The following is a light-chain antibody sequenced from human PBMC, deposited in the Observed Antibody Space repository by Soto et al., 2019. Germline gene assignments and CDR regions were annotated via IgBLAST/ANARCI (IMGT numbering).Light chain of an antibody. CDR1: QSVSSSY. CDR2: GAS. CDR3: QQHGTT. V-gene: IGKV3-20*01. Sequence: EIVLTQSPGTLSLSPGERATLSCRASQSVSSSYLAWYQQKPGQAPRLLIYGASSGASGIPDRFSGSGSGTDFTLTISRLEPEDSAVYYCQQHGTTFGQGTKVDIK. J-gene: IGKJ1*01.